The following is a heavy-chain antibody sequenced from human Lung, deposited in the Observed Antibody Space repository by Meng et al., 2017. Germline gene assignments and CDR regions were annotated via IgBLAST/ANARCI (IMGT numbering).Heavy chain of an antibody. Sequence: QPQLQESGPGLVRPSETLSLICTVSGDSISSSNYYWGWIRQPPGKGLEWIGSMYYSGNIYYNPSLKSRVTISVDTSKNQFSLKVSSVTAADTAVLYCARHKGHSYGYLYFDYWGQGTLVTVSS. CDR2: MYYSGNI. V-gene: IGHV4-39*01. CDR3: ARHKGHSYGYLYFDY. J-gene: IGHJ4*02. D-gene: IGHD5-18*01. CDR1: GDSISSSNYY.